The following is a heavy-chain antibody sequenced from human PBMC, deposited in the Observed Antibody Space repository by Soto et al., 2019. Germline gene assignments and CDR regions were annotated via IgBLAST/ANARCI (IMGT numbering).Heavy chain of an antibody. CDR3: ARALYGSGSWSYYYYGMDV. CDR2: IIPIFGTA. J-gene: IGHJ6*02. Sequence: SVKVSCKASGGTFSSYAISWVRQAPGQGLEWMGGIIPIFGTANYAQKFQGRVTITADESTSTAYMELSSLRSDDTAVYYCARALYGSGSWSYYYYGMDVWGQGTTVTVSS. V-gene: IGHV1-69*13. D-gene: IGHD3-10*01. CDR1: GGTFSSYA.